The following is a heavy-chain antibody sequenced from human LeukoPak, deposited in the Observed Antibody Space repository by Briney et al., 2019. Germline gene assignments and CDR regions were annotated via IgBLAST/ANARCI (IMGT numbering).Heavy chain of an antibody. V-gene: IGHV7-4-1*02. J-gene: IGHJ3*02. D-gene: IGHD3-10*01. CDR2: INPNTGNP. Sequence: ASVKVSCKAFGHTLSSYAMTWERQAPGQGLEWMGWINPNTGNPIYAQDFKGRFVFSLDTSVNTAYLQISSLKPEDSAVYYCAARGGPGSFDAFDIWGQGTMVTVSP. CDR3: AARGGPGSFDAFDI. CDR1: GHTLSSYA.